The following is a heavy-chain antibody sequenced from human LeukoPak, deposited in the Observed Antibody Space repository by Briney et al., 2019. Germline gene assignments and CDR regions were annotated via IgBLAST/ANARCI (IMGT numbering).Heavy chain of an antibody. Sequence: ASETLSLTCTVSGYSISSGYYWGWIRQPPGKGLEWIGSIYHSGSTYYNPSLKSRVTISVDTSKNQFSLKLSSVTAADTAVYYCARRYSSGWYYFDYWGQGTLVTVSS. D-gene: IGHD6-19*01. V-gene: IGHV4-38-2*02. CDR1: GYSISSGYY. CDR3: ARRYSSGWYYFDY. CDR2: IYHSGST. J-gene: IGHJ4*02.